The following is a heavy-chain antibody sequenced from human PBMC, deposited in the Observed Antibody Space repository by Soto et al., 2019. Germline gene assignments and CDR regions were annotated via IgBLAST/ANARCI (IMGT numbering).Heavy chain of an antibody. J-gene: IGHJ5*02. CDR3: ARDRQLGGVGWFDP. D-gene: IGHD6-6*01. V-gene: IGHV4-59*01. CDR2: IYYSGST. Sequence: SETLSLTCTVSGGSISSYYWSWIRQPPGKGLEWIGYIYYSGSTNYNPSLKSRVTISVDTSKNQFSLKLSSVTTADTAVYYCARDRQLGGVGWFDPWGQGTLVTVSS. CDR1: GGSISSYY.